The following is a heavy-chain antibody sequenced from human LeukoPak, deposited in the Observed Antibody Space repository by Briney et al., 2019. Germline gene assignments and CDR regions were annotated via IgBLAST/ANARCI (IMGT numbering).Heavy chain of an antibody. J-gene: IGHJ4*02. V-gene: IGHV3-53*01. D-gene: IGHD5-12*01. Sequence: GGSLRLSCAASGFTVSSNYMSWVRHAPGKGLEWVSFIYTGGDTYYADSVKGRFSISRDNSKNTLYLQMNTLRAEDTAVYYCARASGYSGYDSIDVWGQGTLVTVSS. CDR1: GFTVSSNY. CDR2: IYTGGDT. CDR3: ARASGYSGYDSIDV.